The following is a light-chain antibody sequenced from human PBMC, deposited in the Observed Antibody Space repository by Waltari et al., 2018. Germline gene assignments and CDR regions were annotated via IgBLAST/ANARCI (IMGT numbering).Light chain of an antibody. J-gene: IGLJ2*01. V-gene: IGLV3-21*04. CDR1: NIGGRR. CDR2: DDS. CDR3: QVWDSGSRDRHVV. Sequence: SYVLTQAPSVSVAPGKTATITCGGNNIGGRRVHWYRQKPGQAPALVMYDDSDRPSGIPERFSGSNSGNTATLTISRVEAGDEAYYYCQVWDSGSRDRHVVFGGGTKLTVL.